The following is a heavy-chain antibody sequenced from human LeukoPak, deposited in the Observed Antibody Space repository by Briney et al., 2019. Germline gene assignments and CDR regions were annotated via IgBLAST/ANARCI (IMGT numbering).Heavy chain of an antibody. CDR2: ISHSGTA. J-gene: IGHJ4*02. CDR1: GGSISSHY. D-gene: IGHD3-9*01. Sequence: SETLSLTCTVSGGSISSHYWSWIRQPPVKGLEFIGYISHSGTAGYNPSHTSRVTISIDTPKNQFSLKLSSVSAADTAVYYCARRDIATGIDFWGQGILVTVSS. CDR3: ARRDIATGIDF. V-gene: IGHV4-59*11.